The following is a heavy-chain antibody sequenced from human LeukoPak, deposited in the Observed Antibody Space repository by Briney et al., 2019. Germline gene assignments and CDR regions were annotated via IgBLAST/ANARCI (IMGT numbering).Heavy chain of an antibody. D-gene: IGHD5-12*01. CDR3: ATDGVRGWLRLPFDY. V-gene: IGHV3-21*04. Sequence: PGGSLRLSCAASGFTFSSYSMNWVRQAPGKGLEWVSSISSSSSYIYYADSVKGRFTISRDNAKNSLYLQMNSLRAEDTAVYYCATDGVRGWLRLPFDYWGQGTLVTVSS. CDR2: ISSSSSYI. J-gene: IGHJ4*02. CDR1: GFTFSSYS.